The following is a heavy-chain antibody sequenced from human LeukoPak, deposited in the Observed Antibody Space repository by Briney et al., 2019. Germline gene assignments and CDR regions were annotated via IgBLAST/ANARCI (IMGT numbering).Heavy chain of an antibody. CDR1: GFTFSSYA. J-gene: IGHJ4*02. D-gene: IGHD3-3*01. CDR3: AKEYYDFWSGYPHDY. CDR2: ISGSGGST. Sequence: GGSLRLSCAASGFTFSSYAMSWVRQAPGKGLEWVSAISGSGGSTYYADSVKGRFTISRDNSKNTLCLQMNSLRAEDTAVYYCAKEYYDFWSGYPHDYWGQGALVNVSS. V-gene: IGHV3-23*01.